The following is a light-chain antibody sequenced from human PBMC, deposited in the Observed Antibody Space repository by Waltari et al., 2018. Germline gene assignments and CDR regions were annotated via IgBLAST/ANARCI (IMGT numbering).Light chain of an antibody. J-gene: IGKJ1*01. V-gene: IGKV3-20*01. CDR2: DAS. Sequence: SCRASQSVGRSLVWYQQKPGQAPRLLIYDASTRATGIPDRFSGSGSGTVFTLTISRLEPEDFAVYFCQNYVRLPATFGQGTKVEIK. CDR3: QNYVRLPAT. CDR1: QSVGRS.